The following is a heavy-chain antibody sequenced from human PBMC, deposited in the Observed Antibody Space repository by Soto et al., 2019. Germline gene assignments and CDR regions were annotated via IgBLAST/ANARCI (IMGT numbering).Heavy chain of an antibody. D-gene: IGHD3-22*01. CDR2: IDPSDSQT. Sequence: GESLKISCNGSGYSFAGYWITWVRQKPGKGLEWMGRIDPSDSQTYYSPSFRGHVTISATKSITTVFLQWSSLRASDTAMYYCARQIYDSDTGPNFQYYFDSWGQGTPVIVSS. V-gene: IGHV5-10-1*01. CDR1: GYSFAGYW. CDR3: ARQIYDSDTGPNFQYYFDS. J-gene: IGHJ4*02.